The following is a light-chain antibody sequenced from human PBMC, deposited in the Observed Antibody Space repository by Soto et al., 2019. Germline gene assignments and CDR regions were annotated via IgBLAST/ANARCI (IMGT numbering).Light chain of an antibody. V-gene: IGKV3-11*01. CDR3: QQRYNWPLT. J-gene: IGKJ4*01. CDR2: GAS. Sequence: EIVLTQSPATLSLSPGERATLSCRASQSVSSSLAWYQQKPGQAPRLLIYGASNGAAGIPARFSGTGSGTDFTITISSLEPDDFAVYYCQQRYNWPLTFGGGTKVEIK. CDR1: QSVSSS.